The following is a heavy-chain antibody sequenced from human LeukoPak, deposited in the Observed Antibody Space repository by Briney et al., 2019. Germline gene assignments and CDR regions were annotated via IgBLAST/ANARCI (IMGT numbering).Heavy chain of an antibody. D-gene: IGHD6-13*01. CDR3: ARGTYSSSWGDFFDY. CDR2: IKQDGSEK. J-gene: IGHJ4*02. CDR1: GFTFSSYW. Sequence: GGSLRLSCAASGFTFSSYWMSWVRQAPGKGLEWVANIKQDGSEKYYVDSVEGRFTISRDNAKNSLYLQMNSLRAEDTAVYYCARGTYSSSWGDFFDYWGQGTLVTVSS. V-gene: IGHV3-7*03.